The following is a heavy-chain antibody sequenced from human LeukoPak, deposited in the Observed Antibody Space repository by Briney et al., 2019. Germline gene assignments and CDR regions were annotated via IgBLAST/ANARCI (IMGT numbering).Heavy chain of an antibody. V-gene: IGHV4-4*09. Sequence: SETLSLTCTVSGGSISSYYWSWIRQPPGKGLEWIGYIYTSGSTNYNPSLKSRVTISVDTSKNQFSLKLSSVTAADTAVYYCARLIPGQLRNYMAVWGKGTTVTVSS. CDR3: ARLIPGQLRNYMAV. D-gene: IGHD2-2*01. CDR1: GGSISSYY. J-gene: IGHJ6*03. CDR2: IYTSGST.